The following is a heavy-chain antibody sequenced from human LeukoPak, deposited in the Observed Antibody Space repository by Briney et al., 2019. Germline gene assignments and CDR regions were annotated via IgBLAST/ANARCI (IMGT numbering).Heavy chain of an antibody. D-gene: IGHD5-12*01. CDR3: ARALRGYSGGYFDY. J-gene: IGHJ4*02. Sequence: PSETLSLTCTVSGGSISSGDYYWSWIRQPPGKGLEWIGYIYYSGSTHYNPSLKSRVTISVDTSKNQFSLKLSSVTAADTAVYYCARALRGYSGGYFDYWGQGTLVTVSS. CDR2: IYYSGST. V-gene: IGHV4-30-4*08. CDR1: GGSISSGDYY.